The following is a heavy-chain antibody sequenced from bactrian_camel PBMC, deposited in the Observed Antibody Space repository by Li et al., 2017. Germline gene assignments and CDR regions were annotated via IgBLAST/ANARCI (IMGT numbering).Heavy chain of an antibody. CDR3: ATGGVGISFSY. D-gene: IGHD4*01. CDR2: VNGGGGT. CDR1: RYTVSNNY. Sequence: VQLVESGGGSVQGGGSLRLSCSAPRYTVSNNYMGWFRQAPGKGLEWVSAVNGGGGTYYADSVKGRFAISRDNAKNTVDLQLNSLKTENMAMYYCATGGVGISFSYWGQGTQVTVS. V-gene: IGHV3S40*01. J-gene: IGHJ6*01.